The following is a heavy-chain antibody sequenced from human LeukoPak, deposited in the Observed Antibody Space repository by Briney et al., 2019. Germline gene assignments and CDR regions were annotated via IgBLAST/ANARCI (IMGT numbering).Heavy chain of an antibody. CDR2: IHPGGGST. CDR3: AKDSSNWSFDF. CDR1: GYTFTSYY. V-gene: IGHV1-46*01. Sequence: ASVKVSCKASGYTFTSYYMQRVRQAPGQGLEWMGVIHPGGGSTNYAQKFQGRVTMTSDTSTSTVYMELSSLKSEDTAVYYCAKDSSNWSFDFWGQGTLVTVSS. D-gene: IGHD6-13*01. J-gene: IGHJ4*02.